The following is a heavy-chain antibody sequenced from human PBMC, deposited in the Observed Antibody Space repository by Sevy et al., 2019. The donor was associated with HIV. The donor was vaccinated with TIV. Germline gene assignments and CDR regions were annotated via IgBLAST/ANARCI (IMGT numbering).Heavy chain of an antibody. CDR1: GYTFTGYY. J-gene: IGHJ5*02. Sequence: ASVKVSCKASGYTFTGYYMHWVRQAPGQGLEWMGWINPNSGGTNYAQKFQGRVTMTRDTSISTAYMELSRLRSDDTAVYYCARDLIGYYDSSGGYCFDPWGQGTLVTVSS. CDR3: ARDLIGYYDSSGGYCFDP. V-gene: IGHV1-2*02. CDR2: INPNSGGT. D-gene: IGHD3-22*01.